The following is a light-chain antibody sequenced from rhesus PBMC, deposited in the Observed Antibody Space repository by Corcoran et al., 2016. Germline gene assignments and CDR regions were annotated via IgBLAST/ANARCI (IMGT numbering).Light chain of an antibody. CDR2: KEA. V-gene: IGKV1-21*01. CDR1: QGISSW. CDR3: QQYNSAPWT. Sequence: DIQMTQSPSSLSASVGDRVTITCRASQGISSWLAWYQQKPGKAPKLLIYKEASLKRGVPARFRGMGSGTNFTLTISSLKPEDFETYYCQQYNSAPWTFGQGTKVEIK. J-gene: IGKJ1*01.